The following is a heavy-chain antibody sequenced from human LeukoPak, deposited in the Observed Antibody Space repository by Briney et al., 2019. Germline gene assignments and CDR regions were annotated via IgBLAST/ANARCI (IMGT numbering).Heavy chain of an antibody. Sequence: PSETLSLTCTVSGGSISSYYWSWIRQPPGKGLEWIGYIYYSGSTNYNPSLKSRVTISVDTSKNQFSLKLSSVTAADTAVYYCARYGTTDWYFDLWGRGTLVTVSS. V-gene: IGHV4-59*01. J-gene: IGHJ2*01. CDR1: GGSISSYY. D-gene: IGHD1-1*01. CDR2: IYYSGST. CDR3: ARYGTTDWYFDL.